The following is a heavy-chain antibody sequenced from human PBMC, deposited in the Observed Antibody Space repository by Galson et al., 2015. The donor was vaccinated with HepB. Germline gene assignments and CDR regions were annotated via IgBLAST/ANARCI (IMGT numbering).Heavy chain of an antibody. Sequence: SVKVSCKASGYPFSSYYIHWVRQAPGQGLEWMGIVNPSGTSTSYAQKFQGRVTMTRDTSTSTVYMELSSLRSEDTAVYYCARGSSGWERYYMDVWGKGTTVTVSS. CDR1: GYPFSSYY. CDR2: VNPSGTST. D-gene: IGHD6-19*01. J-gene: IGHJ6*03. CDR3: ARGSSGWERYYMDV. V-gene: IGHV1-46*01.